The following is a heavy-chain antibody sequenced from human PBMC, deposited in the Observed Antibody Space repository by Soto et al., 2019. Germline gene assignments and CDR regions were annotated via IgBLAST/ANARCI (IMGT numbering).Heavy chain of an antibody. D-gene: IGHD1-1*01. Sequence: SETLSLTCAVSGGSISSGGYSWSWIRQPPGKGLEWIGYIYHSGSTYYNPSLKSRVTISVDRSKNQFSLKLSSVTAADTAVYYCARAGEVGYNLEVFFDPWGQGTLVTVSS. CDR3: ARAGEVGYNLEVFFDP. V-gene: IGHV4-30-2*01. CDR2: IYHSGST. J-gene: IGHJ5*02. CDR1: GGSISSGGYS.